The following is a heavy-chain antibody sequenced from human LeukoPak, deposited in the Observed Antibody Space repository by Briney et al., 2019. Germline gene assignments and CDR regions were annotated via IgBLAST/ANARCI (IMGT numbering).Heavy chain of an antibody. CDR2: INPNSGGT. Sequence: ASVEVSCKASGYTFTGYYMHWVRQAPGQGLEWMGWINPNSGGTNYAQKFQGRVTMTRDTSISTAYMELSRLRSDDTAAYYCARRYCSGGSCYLIDYWGQGTLVTVPS. D-gene: IGHD2-15*01. V-gene: IGHV1-2*02. CDR3: ARRYCSGGSCYLIDY. J-gene: IGHJ4*02. CDR1: GYTFTGYY.